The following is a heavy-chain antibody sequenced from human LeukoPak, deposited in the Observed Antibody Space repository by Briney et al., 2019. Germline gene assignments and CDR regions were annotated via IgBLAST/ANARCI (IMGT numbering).Heavy chain of an antibody. J-gene: IGHJ4*02. CDR3: ARVTFRYSSGYGY. D-gene: IGHD6-19*01. CDR2: INPNSGGT. V-gene: IGHV1-2*02. CDR1: GYTFTGYY. Sequence: ASVKVSCKASGYTFTGYYMHWVRQAPGQGLEWMGWINPNSGGTNYAQKFQGRVTMTSDTSISTAYMELSRLRSDDTAVYYCARVTFRYSSGYGYWGQGTLVTVSS.